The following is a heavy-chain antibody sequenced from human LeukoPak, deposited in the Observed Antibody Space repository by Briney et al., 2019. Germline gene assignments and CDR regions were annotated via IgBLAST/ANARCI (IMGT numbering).Heavy chain of an antibody. D-gene: IGHD6-19*01. Sequence: SETLSLTCTVSGASINNSTYYWGWIRQPPGKGLEWIGTISDSGNTYFNPSLRSRVTISVDASKNQFSLKVTSVTAADTAVYYCARGIAVAGNWFDPWGQGTLVTVSS. CDR3: ARGIAVAGNWFDP. V-gene: IGHV4-39*01. J-gene: IGHJ5*02. CDR1: GASINNSTYY. CDR2: ISDSGNT.